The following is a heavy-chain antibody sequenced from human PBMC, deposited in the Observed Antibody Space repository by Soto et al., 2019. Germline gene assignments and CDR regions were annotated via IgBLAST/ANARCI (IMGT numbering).Heavy chain of an antibody. CDR2: ISSSSSTI. Sequence: GGSLRLSCAASGFTFSSYSMNWVRQAPGKGLEWVSYISSSSSTIYYADSVKGRFTISRDNAKNSLYLQMNSLRAEDTAVYYCARDTTVTTVGDAFDIWGQGTMVTVSS. J-gene: IGHJ3*02. D-gene: IGHD4-17*01. CDR1: GFTFSSYS. V-gene: IGHV3-48*01. CDR3: ARDTTVTTVGDAFDI.